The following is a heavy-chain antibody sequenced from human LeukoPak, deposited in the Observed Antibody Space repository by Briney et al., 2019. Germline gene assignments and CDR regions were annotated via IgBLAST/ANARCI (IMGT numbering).Heavy chain of an antibody. Sequence: SVKVSCKASGGTFSSYAISWVRQAPGQGLEWMGGIIPIFGTANYAQKFQGRVTITTDESTSTAYMELGSLRSEDTAVYYCARGRSTGYYYGSAYFDYWGQGTLVTVSS. V-gene: IGHV1-69*05. J-gene: IGHJ4*02. CDR1: GGTFSSYA. CDR2: IIPIFGTA. D-gene: IGHD3-10*01. CDR3: ARGRSTGYYYGSAYFDY.